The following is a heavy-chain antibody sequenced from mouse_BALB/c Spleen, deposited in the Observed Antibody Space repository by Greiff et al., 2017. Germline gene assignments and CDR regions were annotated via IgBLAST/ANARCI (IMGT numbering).Heavy chain of an antibody. CDR1: GYSITSDYA. D-gene: IGHD2-4*01. CDR3: ARSLITTLYYAMDY. V-gene: IGHV3-2*02. CDR2: ISYSGST. Sequence: EVMLVESGPGLVKPSQSLSLTCTVTGYSITSDYAWNWIRQFPGNKLEWMGYISYSGSTSYNPSLKSRISITRDTSKNQFFLQLNSVTTEDTATYYCARSLITTLYYAMDYWGQGTSVTVSS. J-gene: IGHJ4*01.